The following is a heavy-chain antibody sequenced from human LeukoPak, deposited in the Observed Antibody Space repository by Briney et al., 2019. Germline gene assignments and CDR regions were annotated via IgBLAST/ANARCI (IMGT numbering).Heavy chain of an antibody. CDR3: ARTFRVAGTEARAFDI. V-gene: IGHV4-59*01. J-gene: IGHJ3*02. CDR2: IYYSGST. CDR1: GGSISSYY. D-gene: IGHD6-19*01. Sequence: SENLSLTCTVSGGSISSYYWSWIRQPPGKGLEWIGYIYYSGSTNYNPSLKSRVTISVDTSKNQFSLKLSSVTAADTAVYYCARTFRVAGTEARAFDIWGQGTMVTVSS.